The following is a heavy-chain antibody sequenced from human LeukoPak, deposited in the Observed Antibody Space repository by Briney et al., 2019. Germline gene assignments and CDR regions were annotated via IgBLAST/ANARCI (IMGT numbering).Heavy chain of an antibody. J-gene: IGHJ3*02. CDR2: ISSSSSYI. CDR1: GFTFSSYS. CDR3: ARMADVYGDYSDAFDI. D-gene: IGHD4-23*01. Sequence: PGGSLRLSCAASGFTFSSYSMNWVRQAPGKGLEWVSSISSSSSYIYYADSVKGRFTISRDNAKNSLYLQMNSLRAEDTAVYYCARMADVYGDYSDAFDIWGQGTMVTVSS. V-gene: IGHV3-21*01.